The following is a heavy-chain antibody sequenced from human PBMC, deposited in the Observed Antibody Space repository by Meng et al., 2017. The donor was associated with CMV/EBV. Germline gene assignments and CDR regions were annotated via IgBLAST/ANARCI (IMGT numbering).Heavy chain of an antibody. V-gene: IGHV1-69*05. CDR1: GGTFSSYA. J-gene: IGHJ6*02. CDR2: IIPIFGTA. Sequence: SVKVSCKASGGTFSSYAISWVRQAPGQGLEWMGGIIPIFGTANYAQKFQGRVTITTDESTITAYMELSSLRSEDTAVYYCARAYCGGDCYSGVGYYGMDVWGQGTTVTVSS. D-gene: IGHD2-21*01. CDR3: ARAYCGGDCYSGVGYYGMDV.